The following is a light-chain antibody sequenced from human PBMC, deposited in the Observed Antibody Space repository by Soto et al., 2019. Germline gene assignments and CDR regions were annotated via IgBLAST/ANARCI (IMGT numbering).Light chain of an antibody. CDR2: GAS. CDR3: QQYGSSSWT. V-gene: IGKV3-20*01. J-gene: IGKJ1*01. CDR1: QSVGSNY. Sequence: PGERATLSCRASQSVGSNYLAWCQQKPGQAPRILIFGASSRATGIPDRFSGSGSGTDFTLTISRLEPEDFAVYYCQQYGSSSWTFGQGTKVDIK.